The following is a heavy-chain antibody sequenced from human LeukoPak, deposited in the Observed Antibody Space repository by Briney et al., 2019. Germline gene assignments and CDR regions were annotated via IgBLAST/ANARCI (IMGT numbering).Heavy chain of an antibody. D-gene: IGHD6-19*01. CDR2: IYYSGST. CDR1: GGSISSYY. Sequence: ASETLSLTCTVSGGSISSYYWSWIRXXXGXGLEWIGYIYYSGSTNYNPSLKSRVTISXDTSKNQFSLKLSSVTAADTAVYYCARHSSAHNWFDPWGQGTLVTVSS. CDR3: ARHSSAHNWFDP. J-gene: IGHJ5*02. V-gene: IGHV4-59*01.